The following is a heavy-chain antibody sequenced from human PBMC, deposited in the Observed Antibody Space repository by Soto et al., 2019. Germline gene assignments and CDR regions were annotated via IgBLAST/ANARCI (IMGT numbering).Heavy chain of an antibody. CDR1: GFTFSSYS. CDR2: ISSSSSTI. Sequence: GGSLRLSCAASGFTFSSYSMNWVRQAPGKGLEWVSYISSSSSTIYYADSVKGRFTISRDNAKNSLYLQMNSLRDEDTAVYYCARNSGYSSGWSPPYNWFDPWGQGTLVTVSS. CDR3: ARNSGYSSGWSPPYNWFDP. J-gene: IGHJ5*02. V-gene: IGHV3-48*02. D-gene: IGHD6-19*01.